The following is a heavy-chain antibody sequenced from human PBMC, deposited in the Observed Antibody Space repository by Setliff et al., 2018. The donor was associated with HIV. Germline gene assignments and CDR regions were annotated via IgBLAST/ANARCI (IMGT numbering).Heavy chain of an antibody. Sequence: ASVKVSCKASGYTFTNYYLHWVRQAPGQGLEWMGWINPYNGHTKYAQRFQGRVTMSTDTSTSTIYMELTSLRSDDTAVYYCARWSCGRATCYDSPYNWFEPWGQGTLVTVSS. CDR3: ARWSCGRATCYDSPYNWFEP. D-gene: IGHD2-2*01. CDR1: GYTFTNYY. V-gene: IGHV1-18*04. CDR2: INPYNGHT. J-gene: IGHJ5*02.